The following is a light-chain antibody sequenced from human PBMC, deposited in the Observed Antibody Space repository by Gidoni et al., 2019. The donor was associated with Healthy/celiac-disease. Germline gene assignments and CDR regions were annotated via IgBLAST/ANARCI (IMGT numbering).Light chain of an antibody. CDR1: QSSSSW. CDR3: QQYNSETT. V-gene: IGKV1-5*03. J-gene: IGKJ2*01. CDR2: KAS. Sequence: DIQIPQSPSTLSASLGDRVTITCRASQSSSSWLAWYQQKPGKAPKLLIYKASSLESGVPSRFSGSGSGTEFTLTISSMQPDEFATYYCQQYNSETTFGQXTKLEIK.